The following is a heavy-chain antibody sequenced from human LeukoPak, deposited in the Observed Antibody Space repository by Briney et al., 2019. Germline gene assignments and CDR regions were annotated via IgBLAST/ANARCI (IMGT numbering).Heavy chain of an antibody. CDR2: IHYTGST. J-gene: IGHJ4*02. CDR3: ARDASISAWSYFDY. CDR1: GDSISGGRHY. V-gene: IGHV4-31*03. D-gene: IGHD6-19*01. Sequence: PSETLSLTCTVSGDSISGGRHYWSWIRQQPGKGLEWIGYIHYTGSTQNNPSLKSRVTLSVDTSKNQFSLKLSSVTAADMAVYYCARDASISAWSYFDYWGQGTLVTVSS.